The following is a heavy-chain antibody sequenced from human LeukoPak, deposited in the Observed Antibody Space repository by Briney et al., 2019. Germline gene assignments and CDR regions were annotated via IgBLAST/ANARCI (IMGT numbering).Heavy chain of an antibody. CDR3: ARDRPSWSGDKSIHY. CDR1: GGSISGYY. D-gene: IGHD3-10*01. CDR2: IHYSGST. J-gene: IGHJ4*02. Sequence: SETLSLTCTVSGGSISGYYWSWIRQPPGKGLEWIGNIHYSGSTYYNPSLKSRVTISVDTSKNQFSLKLTSVTAADTAVYYCARDRPSWSGDKSIHYWGQGTLVTVSS. V-gene: IGHV4-59*12.